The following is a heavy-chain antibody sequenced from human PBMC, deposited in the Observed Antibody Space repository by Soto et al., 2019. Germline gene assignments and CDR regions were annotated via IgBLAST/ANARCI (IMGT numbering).Heavy chain of an antibody. CDR1: GGSISSYY. Sequence: SKTLSLTCTVSGGSISSYYWSWIRQPPGKGLEWIGYIYYSGSTNYNPSLKSRVTISVDTSKNQFSLKLSSVTAADTAVYYCARTVDAASFDYWGQGTLVTVSS. CDR3: ARTVDAASFDY. J-gene: IGHJ4*02. D-gene: IGHD5-18*01. V-gene: IGHV4-59*01. CDR2: IYYSGST.